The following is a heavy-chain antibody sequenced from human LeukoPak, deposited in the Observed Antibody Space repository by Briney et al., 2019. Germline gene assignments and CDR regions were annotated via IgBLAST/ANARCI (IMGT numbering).Heavy chain of an antibody. Sequence: GGSLRLSCAGSGFTFSRYGIHWVRQAPGKGLEWVTFLQSDGSSEYYADSVKGRFTISRDNPKNTVYLQMSSLRGDDTAVYYCARELSGTYLGGLDIWGQGTMVTVSP. D-gene: IGHD2-15*01. CDR2: LQSDGSSE. CDR1: GFTFSRYG. J-gene: IGHJ3*02. CDR3: ARELSGTYLGGLDI. V-gene: IGHV3-30*02.